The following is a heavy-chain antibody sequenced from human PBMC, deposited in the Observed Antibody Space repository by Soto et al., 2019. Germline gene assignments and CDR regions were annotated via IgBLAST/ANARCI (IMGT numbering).Heavy chain of an antibody. V-gene: IGHV3-73*01. J-gene: IGHJ6*03. CDR1: GFTFSGSA. Sequence: EVQLVESGGGLVQPGGSLKLSCAASGFTFSGSAMHWVRQASGKGLEWVGRIRSKANNYATAYGESVKGRFTISRDDSKNTAYLQMIILKTEDTAVYYCSRQASDFWSGKPQYYMDVWGKGTTVTVSS. D-gene: IGHD3-3*01. CDR3: SRQASDFWSGKPQYYMDV. CDR2: IRSKANNYAT.